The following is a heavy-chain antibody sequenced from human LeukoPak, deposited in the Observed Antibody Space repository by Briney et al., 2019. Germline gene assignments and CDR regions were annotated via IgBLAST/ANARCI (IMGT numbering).Heavy chain of an antibody. D-gene: IGHD2-15*01. Sequence: SETLSLTYTVSGGSISSYYWSWIRQPPGKGLEWIGYIYYSGSTNYNPSLKSRVTISVDTSKSQFSLRLSSVTAADTAVYFCARHPFATPFDYWGPGTLVTVSS. CDR1: GGSISSYY. J-gene: IGHJ4*02. CDR2: IYYSGST. V-gene: IGHV4-59*08. CDR3: ARHPFATPFDY.